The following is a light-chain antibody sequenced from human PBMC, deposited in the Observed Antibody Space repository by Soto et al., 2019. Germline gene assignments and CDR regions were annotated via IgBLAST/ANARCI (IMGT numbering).Light chain of an antibody. V-gene: IGKV3-20*01. CDR2: GAS. J-gene: IGKJ1*01. CDR1: QSVSSNY. Sequence: EIVLTQSPGTLSLSPGERATLSCRTSQSVSSNYLAWYQQIPGQAPRLLIYGASSRATGIPDRFSGSGSGTDFTLTISRLEPEDFAVYHCQHYGTSWWTFGQGTKVEIK. CDR3: QHYGTSWWT.